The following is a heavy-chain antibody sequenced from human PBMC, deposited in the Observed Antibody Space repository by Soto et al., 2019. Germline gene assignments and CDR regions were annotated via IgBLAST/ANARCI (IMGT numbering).Heavy chain of an antibody. Sequence: QVQLQGSGPGLVRPSGTLSLTCSVSGASVTDYSWTWIRQPAGRGLEWIGLIYRSGSTTYNPSLVCRVTMSLDTSKVTFSLRLTSVTAAETAVYYCARVFYTDSGGYPRAIFDSWSQGTLVTVSS. J-gene: IGHJ4*02. CDR3: ARVFYTDSGGYPRAIFDS. CDR2: IYRSGST. CDR1: GASVTDYS. D-gene: IGHD3-22*01. V-gene: IGHV4-4*07.